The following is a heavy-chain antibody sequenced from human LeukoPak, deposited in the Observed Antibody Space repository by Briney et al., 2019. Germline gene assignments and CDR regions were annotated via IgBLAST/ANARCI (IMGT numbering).Heavy chain of an antibody. J-gene: IGHJ4*02. D-gene: IGHD3-9*01. CDR3: ASDILTGYYELDY. V-gene: IGHV3-74*01. Sequence: GGSLRLSCAASGFSFSSYWMHWVRQAPGKGLVWVSRINSDGSSTSYADSVKGRFTISRDNAKNTLYLQMNSLRAEDTAVYYCASDILTGYYELDYWGQGTLVTVSS. CDR2: INSDGSST. CDR1: GFSFSSYW.